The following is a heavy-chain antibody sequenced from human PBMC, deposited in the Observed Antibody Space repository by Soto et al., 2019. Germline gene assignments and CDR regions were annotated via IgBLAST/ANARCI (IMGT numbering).Heavy chain of an antibody. Sequence: GGSLRLSCAPSGFTFSSYAMTWVRQAPGKGLEWVSGISGSGGSTYYADSVKGRFTISRDNSKNTLFLQMNSLRAEDTAVYYCAKGGYCSGISCFGQPDYYYYMDVWGIGTTVTVSS. D-gene: IGHD2-15*01. CDR2: ISGSGGST. V-gene: IGHV3-23*01. CDR1: GFTFSSYA. J-gene: IGHJ6*03. CDR3: AKGGYCSGISCFGQPDYYYYMDV.